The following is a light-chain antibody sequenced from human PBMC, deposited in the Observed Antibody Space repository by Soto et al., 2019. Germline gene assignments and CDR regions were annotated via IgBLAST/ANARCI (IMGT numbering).Light chain of an antibody. J-gene: IGKJ4*01. V-gene: IGKV3-15*01. CDR2: GAS. CDR3: QQYNNWPLT. Sequence: EIVMTQSPATLSVSPAERATLSCRASQSVSSNLAWYQQKPGQAPSLLIYGASTRATGIPARFSGSGSGTEFTLTISSLQTEDFALYYCQQYNNWPLTLGGGTKVEIK. CDR1: QSVSSN.